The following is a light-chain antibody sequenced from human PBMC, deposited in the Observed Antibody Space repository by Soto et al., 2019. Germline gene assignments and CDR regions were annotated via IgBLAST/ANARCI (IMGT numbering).Light chain of an antibody. CDR1: QSLGNW. CDR2: DVS. V-gene: IGKV1-5*01. CDR3: QQYTPDSPWA. Sequence: DIQMTQSPSTLSASVGDKVTITCRASQSLGNWLAWYQQEPGKAPSLLIYDVSTLQSGVPSRFSGSGSGTEFTLTITDLQPADFATYFCQQYTPDSPWAFGPGTKVEFK. J-gene: IGKJ1*01.